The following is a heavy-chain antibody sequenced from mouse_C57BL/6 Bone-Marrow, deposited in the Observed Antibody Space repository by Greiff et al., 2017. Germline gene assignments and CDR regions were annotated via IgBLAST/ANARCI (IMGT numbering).Heavy chain of an antibody. J-gene: IGHJ2*01. D-gene: IGHD2-1*01. CDR3: TTPYGNFYFDY. Sequence: VQLQQSGAELVRPGASVKLSCTASGFNIKDDYMNWVKQRPEQGLEWIGWIAPENGDTEYASKFQGQATLTADTSSNTAYLQLSSLTSEDTAVYYCTTPYGNFYFDYWGQGTTLTVSS. CDR1: GFNIKDDY. CDR2: IAPENGDT. V-gene: IGHV14-4*01.